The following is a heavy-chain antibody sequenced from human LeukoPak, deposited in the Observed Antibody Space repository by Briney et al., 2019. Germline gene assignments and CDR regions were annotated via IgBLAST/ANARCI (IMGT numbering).Heavy chain of an antibody. D-gene: IGHD1-7*01. J-gene: IGHJ3*02. CDR1: GGSISRYY. Sequence: SETLSLTCTVSGGSISRYYWSWIRQPPGKGLEWIGYIYYSGSTNYNPSLKSRVTISVDTSKNQFSLKLSSVTAADTAVYYCARGPVGGTTYNDGDAFDIWGQGTMVTVSS. V-gene: IGHV4-59*01. CDR2: IYYSGST. CDR3: ARGPVGGTTYNDGDAFDI.